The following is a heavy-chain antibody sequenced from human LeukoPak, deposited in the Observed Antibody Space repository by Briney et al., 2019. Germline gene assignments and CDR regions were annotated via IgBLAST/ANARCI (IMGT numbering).Heavy chain of an antibody. D-gene: IGHD1-7*01. J-gene: IGHJ3*02. CDR1: GGSISRYY. Sequence: SETLSLTCTVSGGSISRYYWSWIRQPPGKGLEWIGYIYYSGSTNYNPSLKSRVTISVDTSKNQFSLKLSSVTAADTAVYYCARGPVGGTTYNDGDAFDIWGQGTMVTVSS. V-gene: IGHV4-59*01. CDR2: IYYSGST. CDR3: ARGPVGGTTYNDGDAFDI.